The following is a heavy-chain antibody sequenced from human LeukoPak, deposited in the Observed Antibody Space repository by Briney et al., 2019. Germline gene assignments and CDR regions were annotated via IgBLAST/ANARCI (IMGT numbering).Heavy chain of an antibody. Sequence: PSETLSLTCAVSGYSISSGYYWGWIRQPPGKGLEWIGTTYHSGSTYYNPSLKSRVTISVDTSKNQFSLKLSSVTAADTAVYYCARDSAIQLWGGYYYYMDVWGKGTTVTVSS. V-gene: IGHV4-38-2*02. J-gene: IGHJ6*03. CDR3: ARDSAIQLWGGYYYYMDV. D-gene: IGHD5-18*01. CDR2: TYHSGST. CDR1: GYSISSGYY.